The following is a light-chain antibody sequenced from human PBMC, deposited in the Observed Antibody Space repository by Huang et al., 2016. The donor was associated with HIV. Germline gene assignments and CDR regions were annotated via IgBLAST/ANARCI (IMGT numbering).Light chain of an antibody. CDR3: QQFNSYPFI. J-gene: IGKJ4*01. CDR1: QGITNY. CDR2: AES. Sequence: IQLTQSPSSVSAFVGDRVAITCRASQGITNYVAWYQQKPGKAPKLLMYAESTLERGVPSRVSGSGSGTDFTLAISSLQPEDSATYYCQQFNSYPFIFGGGTKVEIK. V-gene: IGKV1-9*01.